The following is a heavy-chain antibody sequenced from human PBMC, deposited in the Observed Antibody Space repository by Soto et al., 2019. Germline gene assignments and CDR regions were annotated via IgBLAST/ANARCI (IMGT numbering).Heavy chain of an antibody. CDR1: GGSISSGGYY. CDR3: ARVFVFGVFFDY. Sequence: PSETLSLTCTVSGGSISSGGYYWSWIRQHPGKGLEWIGYIYYSGSTYYNPSLKSRVTISVDTSKNQFSLKLSSVTAADTAVYYCARVFVFGVFFDYWGQGTLVTVSS. J-gene: IGHJ4*02. CDR2: IYYSGST. V-gene: IGHV4-31*03. D-gene: IGHD3-3*01.